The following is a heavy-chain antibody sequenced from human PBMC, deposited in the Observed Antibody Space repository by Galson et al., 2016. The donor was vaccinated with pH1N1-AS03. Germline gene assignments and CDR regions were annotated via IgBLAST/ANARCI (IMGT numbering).Heavy chain of an antibody. CDR3: ASKSPGDGYYFDD. Sequence: SVKVSCKVSGYTLSELSMYWVRQAPGKGLEWLGGLHPVDDKIIYAQRFQGRITMTEDKSTDTAYMELSSLTSEDTATYYCASKSPGDGYYFDDWGQGTLVTVRS. J-gene: IGHJ4*02. D-gene: IGHD3-10*01. CDR2: LHPVDDKI. V-gene: IGHV1-24*01. CDR1: GYTLSELS.